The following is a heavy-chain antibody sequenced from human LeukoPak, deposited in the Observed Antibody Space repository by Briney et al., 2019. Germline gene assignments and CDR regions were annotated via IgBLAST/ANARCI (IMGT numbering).Heavy chain of an antibody. V-gene: IGHV3-23*01. CDR3: ARLTGSADS. CDR1: GFIFSNYA. D-gene: IGHD1-20*01. Sequence: GGSLRLSCAASGFIFSNYAMIWVRQAPGQGLEWVSAMSATAGNTYYADSVKGRFTISRDNSKNTLYLLMNSLRAEDTAVYYCARLTGSADSWGQGTLVIVSS. J-gene: IGHJ4*02. CDR2: MSATAGNT.